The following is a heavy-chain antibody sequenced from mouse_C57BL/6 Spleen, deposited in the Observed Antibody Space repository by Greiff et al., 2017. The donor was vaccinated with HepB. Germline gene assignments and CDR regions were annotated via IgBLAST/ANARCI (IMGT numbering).Heavy chain of an antibody. J-gene: IGHJ1*03. Sequence: EVQLVESGGGLVQPKGSLKLSCAASGFTFNTYAMHWVRQAPGKGLEWVARIRSKSSNYATYYADSVKDRFTISRDDSQGMLYLQMNNLKTEDTAMDYCVRDPGYSNYGYFDVWGTGTTVTVSS. V-gene: IGHV10-3*01. CDR2: IRSKSSNYAT. CDR3: VRDPGYSNYGYFDV. CDR1: GFTFNTYA. D-gene: IGHD2-5*01.